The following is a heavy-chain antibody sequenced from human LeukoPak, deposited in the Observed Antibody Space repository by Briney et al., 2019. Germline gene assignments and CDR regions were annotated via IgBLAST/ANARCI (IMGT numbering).Heavy chain of an antibody. Sequence: SVKVSCKGSGYSLPEISIHGLRQPPGKGLEWMGSFYSENGKKKLPQKLQGTVTMTEDTSTDTAYMELSSLRSEDTAVYYCATFRQDAVLSAVIPAKFFHHWGQSTMVTVSS. D-gene: IGHD2-8*02. CDR3: ATFRQDAVLSAVIPAKFFHH. V-gene: IGHV1-24*01. CDR1: GYSLPEIS. CDR2: FYSENGKK. J-gene: IGHJ1*01.